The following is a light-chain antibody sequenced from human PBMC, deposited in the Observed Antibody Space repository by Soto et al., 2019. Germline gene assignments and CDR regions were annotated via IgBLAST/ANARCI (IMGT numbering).Light chain of an antibody. CDR3: QQYHNLWS. CDR2: GAS. V-gene: IGKV3D-7*01. CDR1: QSVSSNY. J-gene: IGKJ1*01. Sequence: EIVLTQSPGTLSLSPGERATLSCRASQSVSSNYLAWYQQKPGQAPGLLIHGASRRATGIPARFSGSGSGTEFTLTISSLQSEDFATYYCQQYHNLWSFGRGTKVDIK.